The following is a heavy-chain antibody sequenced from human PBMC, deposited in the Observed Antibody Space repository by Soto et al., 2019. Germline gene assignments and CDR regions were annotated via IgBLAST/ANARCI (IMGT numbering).Heavy chain of an antibody. CDR2: ISRYGDFT. J-gene: IGHJ4*02. CDR1: VFTFNIYA. Sequence: EVQLLESGGDLIQPGGSLRLSCAASVFTFNIYAMAWVRQAPGKGLEWVSAISRYGDFTYYADSVEGRFTISRDNSKNTLYLQMNSLRAEDTALYYCAKDRYLDHDSRGYLFDNWGQGTLVNVSS. CDR3: AKDRYLDHDSRGYLFDN. D-gene: IGHD3-22*01. V-gene: IGHV3-23*01.